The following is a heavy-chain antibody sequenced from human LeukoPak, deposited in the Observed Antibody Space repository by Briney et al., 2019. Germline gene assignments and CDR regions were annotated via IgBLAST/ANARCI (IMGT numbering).Heavy chain of an antibody. CDR3: GRLPSLYSSGWFMLDY. V-gene: IGHV5-51*01. D-gene: IGHD6-19*01. CDR2: IYPGDSDT. Sequence: GESLKISCKGSGYSFTSYWIGWVRQMPGKGLEWMGIIYPGDSDTRYSPSFQGQVTISADKSISTAYLQWSSLKASDTAMYYCGRLPSLYSSGWFMLDYWGQGTLVTVSS. J-gene: IGHJ4*02. CDR1: GYSFTSYW.